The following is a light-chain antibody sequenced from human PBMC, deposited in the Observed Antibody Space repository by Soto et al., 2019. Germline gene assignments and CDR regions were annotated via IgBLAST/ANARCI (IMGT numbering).Light chain of an antibody. J-gene: IGKJ1*01. V-gene: IGKV4-1*01. CDR1: QSVLFSSNNNNY. CDR2: WAS. Sequence: DIVMTQSPDSLAVSLGERATINCKSSQSVLFSSNNNNYLAWYQQKPGQPPKLLIYWASTRESGVPDRFSGSGSGTDFTLIISSLQAEDVAVYYCQQYYSSPPWTFGQGTKVEIK. CDR3: QQYYSSPPWT.